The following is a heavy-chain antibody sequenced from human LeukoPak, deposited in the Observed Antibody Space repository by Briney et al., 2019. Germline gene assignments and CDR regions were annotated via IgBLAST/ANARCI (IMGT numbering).Heavy chain of an antibody. D-gene: IGHD4-11*01. Sequence: SGGSLRLSCAASGFSFGSYGMHWVRQAPGKGQEWVAVISNDGSITKYGDSVRGRFTISRDNSKNTLYVQMNSLRTDDAAVYYCAKSKSPYPMDYIFDFWGQGTRVTVSS. J-gene: IGHJ4*02. V-gene: IGHV3-30*18. CDR2: ISNDGSIT. CDR1: GFSFGSYG. CDR3: AKSKSPYPMDYIFDF.